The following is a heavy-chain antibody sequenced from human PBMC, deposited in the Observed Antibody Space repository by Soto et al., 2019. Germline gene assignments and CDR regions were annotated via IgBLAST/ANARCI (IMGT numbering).Heavy chain of an antibody. V-gene: IGHV3-74*01. CDR3: ARGRPYGMDV. CDR1: GFTFGGNW. J-gene: IGHJ6*02. CDR2: IDSDGSST. Sequence: EVQLVESGGGLVQPGGSLRVSCAASGFTFGGNWMNWVRQAPGKGLVWVSRIDSDGSSTTYADSVKGRFTTSRDNAKNKLYLQMSSLRVEDTAVYYWARGRPYGMDVWGHGTTVTVSS.